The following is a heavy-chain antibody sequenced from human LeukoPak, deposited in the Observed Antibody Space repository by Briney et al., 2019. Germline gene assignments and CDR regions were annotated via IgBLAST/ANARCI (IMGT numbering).Heavy chain of an antibody. D-gene: IGHD2-2*01. CDR2: IYTSGST. V-gene: IGHV4-4*09. Sequence: SETVSLTCTVSGGSISGYYWSWIRQPPGKGLEFIGYIYTSGSTNYNPSLKSRVAVSVDTSKNQFSLKLSSVTAADTAVYYCARGAVVPAAYYFDYWGQGTLVTVSS. CDR3: ARGAVVPAAYYFDY. J-gene: IGHJ4*02. CDR1: GGSISGYY.